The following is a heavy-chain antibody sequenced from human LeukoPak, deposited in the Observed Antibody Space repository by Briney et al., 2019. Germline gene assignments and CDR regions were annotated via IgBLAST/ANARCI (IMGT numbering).Heavy chain of an antibody. J-gene: IGHJ4*02. D-gene: IGHD3-16*02. Sequence: GGSLRLSCAASGFTFSSYSMNWVRQAPGKGLEWVSSISSSSSYIYYADSVKGRFTISIYNAKNSLYLQMNSLRAEETAVYYCARDYYDYVWGSYRYTSFDYWGQGTLVTVSS. CDR2: ISSSSSYI. CDR1: GFTFSSYS. CDR3: ARDYYDYVWGSYRYTSFDY. V-gene: IGHV3-21*01.